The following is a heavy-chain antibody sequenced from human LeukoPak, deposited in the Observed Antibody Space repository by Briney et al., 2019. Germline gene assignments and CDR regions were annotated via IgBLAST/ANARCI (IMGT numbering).Heavy chain of an antibody. Sequence: GRSLRLSCAASGFTFDAYATHWVRQVPGKGLNGVSGVCWNSVRRGYADSVKGRFTISRDTAKTSMYLQMNSLRAEAMALYYCAKGPDYDILTPIDYWGQGTLVTVSS. D-gene: IGHD3-9*01. CDR2: VCWNSVRR. V-gene: IGHV3-9*03. J-gene: IGHJ4*02. CDR1: GFTFDAYA. CDR3: AKGPDYDILTPIDY.